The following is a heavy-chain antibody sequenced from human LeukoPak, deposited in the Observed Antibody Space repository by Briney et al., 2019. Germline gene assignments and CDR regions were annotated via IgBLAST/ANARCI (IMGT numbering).Heavy chain of an antibody. Sequence: GGSLRLSCAASGFTFSSYAMHWVRQAPGKGLEWVAVISYDGSNKYYADSVKGRFTISRDNSKNTLYLQMNSLRAEDTAVYYCARDDSKVRGVINYWFDPWGQGTLVTVSS. J-gene: IGHJ5*02. V-gene: IGHV3-30-3*01. CDR2: ISYDGSNK. D-gene: IGHD3-10*01. CDR1: GFTFSSYA. CDR3: ARDDSKVRGVINYWFDP.